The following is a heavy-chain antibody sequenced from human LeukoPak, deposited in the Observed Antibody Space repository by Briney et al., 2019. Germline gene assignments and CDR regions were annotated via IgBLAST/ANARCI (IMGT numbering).Heavy chain of an antibody. CDR1: GGTFSSYA. D-gene: IGHD3-10*01. CDR3: ARRPYYYGSGSYEGAFDI. J-gene: IGHJ3*02. V-gene: IGHV1-69*06. Sequence: SVKVSCKASGGTFSSYAISWVRQAPGQGLDWMGGIIPIFGTANYAQNFQGRVTITADKSMSTAYMEFSSLRSEDTAVYSCARRPYYYGSGSYEGAFDIWGQGTMVIVSS. CDR2: IIPIFGTA.